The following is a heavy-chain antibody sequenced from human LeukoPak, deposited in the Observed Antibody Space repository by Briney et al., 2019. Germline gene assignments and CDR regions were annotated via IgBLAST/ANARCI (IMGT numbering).Heavy chain of an antibody. CDR2: IIPIFGTA. V-gene: IGHV1-69*05. J-gene: IGHJ4*02. CDR1: GGTFSSYA. CDR3: ALWDIYDYVWGSYRYSIGSFDY. Sequence: SVKVSCKASGGTFSSYAISWVRQAPGQGLEWMGRIIPIFGTANYAQKFQGRVTITTDESTSTAYMELSSLRSEDTAVYYCALWDIYDYVWGSYRYSIGSFDYWGQGTLVTVSS. D-gene: IGHD3-16*02.